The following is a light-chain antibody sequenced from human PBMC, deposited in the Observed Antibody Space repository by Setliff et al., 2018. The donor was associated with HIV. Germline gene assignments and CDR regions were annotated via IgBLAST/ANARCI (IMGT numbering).Light chain of an antibody. CDR3: CSYAVIPPYV. CDR2: DVS. CDR1: SSDVGLYSY. V-gene: IGLV2-11*01. J-gene: IGLJ1*01. Sequence: QSVLTQPRSVSGSPGQSVTISCTGTSSDVGLYSYVSWYQQRPGKAPKLIIYDVSKRPSGVPDRFSGSKSGNTASLTISGLQAEDEADYYCCSYAVIPPYVFGTGTKVTV.